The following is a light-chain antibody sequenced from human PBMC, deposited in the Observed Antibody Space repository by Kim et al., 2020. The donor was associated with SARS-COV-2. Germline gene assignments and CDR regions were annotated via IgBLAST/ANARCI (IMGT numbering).Light chain of an antibody. V-gene: IGKV3-11*01. CDR1: QSFDSH. CDR2: DAS. J-gene: IGKJ4*01. Sequence: PGEIAALASKASQSFDSHFAWYQQKPGQAPRLLICDASNSAAGIPARFSGGGFGTDFTLTISSLAPEDFAVYYCQHSVSFGSGTKLEI. CDR3: QHSVS.